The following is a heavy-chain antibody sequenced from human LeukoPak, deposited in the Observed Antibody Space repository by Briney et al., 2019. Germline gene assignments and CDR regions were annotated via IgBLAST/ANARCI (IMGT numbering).Heavy chain of an antibody. CDR1: GFTFSSYA. V-gene: IGHV3-64*01. J-gene: IGHJ4*02. CDR2: ISSNGGST. D-gene: IGHD5-18*01. CDR3: AREERGAMVVDY. Sequence: PGGSLRLSCAASGFTFSSYAMHRVRQAPGKGLEYVSAISSNGGSTYYANSVKGRFTISRDNSKNTLYLQMGSLRAEDMAVYYCAREERGAMVVDYWGQGTLVTVSS.